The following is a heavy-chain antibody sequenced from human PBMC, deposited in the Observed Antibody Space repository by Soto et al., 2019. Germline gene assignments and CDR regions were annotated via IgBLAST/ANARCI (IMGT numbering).Heavy chain of an antibody. J-gene: IGHJ4*02. Sequence: QVQLVQSGAEVKKPGASVKVSCKASGYTFTGFHIHWVRQAPGQGLEWMGWMNPNGGGRNYAQKFQGWVTMTRDTSISTAQMELSRLNSDDTAVYYCARGSVGPTSDFDYWCQGSLVTVA. CDR3: ARGSVGPTSDFDY. V-gene: IGHV1-2*04. CDR1: GYTFTGFH. CDR2: MNPNGGGR. D-gene: IGHD1-26*01.